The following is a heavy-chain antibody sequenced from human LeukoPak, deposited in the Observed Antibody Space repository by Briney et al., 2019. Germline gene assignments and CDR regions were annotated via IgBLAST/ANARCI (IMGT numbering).Heavy chain of an antibody. D-gene: IGHD4-17*01. V-gene: IGHV1-2*06. CDR1: GYTFTSYY. Sequence: GASVKVSCKASGYTFTSYYMHWVRQAPGQGLEWMGPINPNTGVTKFAQKFHGRVTMSRDTSSSTAYMELNRLTPDDTAVYYCARGDYGRGDPWGQGSLVTVSA. CDR3: ARGDYGRGDP. J-gene: IGHJ5*02. CDR2: INPNTGVT.